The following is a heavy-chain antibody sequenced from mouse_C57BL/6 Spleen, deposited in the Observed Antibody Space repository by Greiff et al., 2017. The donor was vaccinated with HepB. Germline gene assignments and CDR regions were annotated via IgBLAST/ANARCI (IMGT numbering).Heavy chain of an antibody. CDR1: GYAFSSYW. CDR2: IYPGDGDT. CDR3: ARMDWGYAMDY. D-gene: IGHD4-1*01. J-gene: IGHJ4*01. V-gene: IGHV1-80*01. Sequence: QVQLKESGAELVKPGASVKISCKASGYAFSSYWMNWVKQRPGKGLEWIGQIYPGDGDTNYNGKFKGKATLTADKSSSTAYMQLSSLTSEDSAVYFCARMDWGYAMDYWGQGTSVTVSS.